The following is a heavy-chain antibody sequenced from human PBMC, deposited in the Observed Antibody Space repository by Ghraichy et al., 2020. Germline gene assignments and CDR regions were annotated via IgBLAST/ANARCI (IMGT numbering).Heavy chain of an antibody. CDR1: GGSISNYY. D-gene: IGHD5-18*01. CDR3: ARAGYSYGTGYYFDY. J-gene: IGHJ4*02. V-gene: IGHV4-59*01. Sequence: SETLSLTCTVSGGSISNYYWTWIRLPPGKGLEWIGYIYYSGSTNYSPSLRSRVTISLGTSKDQFSLKLTSVTAADTAVYYCARAGYSYGTGYYFDYWGQGTLVTVSS. CDR2: IYYSGST.